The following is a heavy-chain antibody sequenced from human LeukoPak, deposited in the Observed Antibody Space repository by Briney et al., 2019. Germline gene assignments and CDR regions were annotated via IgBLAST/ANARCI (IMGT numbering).Heavy chain of an antibody. CDR3: VRAKIAAAGTGAFDV. CDR1: GFTFSSYA. J-gene: IGHJ3*01. Sequence: GGSLRLACAASGFTFSSYAMTWVRQAPGKGLEWVSAFSATDGSAQYAESVEGRFTISRDKSKNTLFLQMNSLGAEDTAVYYCVRAKIAAAGTGAFDVWGQGTLVTVSS. CDR2: FSATDGSA. D-gene: IGHD6-13*01. V-gene: IGHV3-23*01.